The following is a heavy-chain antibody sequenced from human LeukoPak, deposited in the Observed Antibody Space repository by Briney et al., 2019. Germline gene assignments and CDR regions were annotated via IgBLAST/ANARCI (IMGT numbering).Heavy chain of an antibody. CDR2: INPSGGST. Sequence: ASVKVSFKASGYTFTSHYMHWVRQAPGQGLEWMGIINPSGGSTSYAQKFQGRITMTRDTSTSTVYMELSSLRSEDTAVYYCARETSVVTEPNNWFDPWGQGTLVTVSS. CDR1: GYTFTSHY. CDR3: ARETSVVTEPNNWFDP. D-gene: IGHD4-23*01. J-gene: IGHJ5*02. V-gene: IGHV1-46*01.